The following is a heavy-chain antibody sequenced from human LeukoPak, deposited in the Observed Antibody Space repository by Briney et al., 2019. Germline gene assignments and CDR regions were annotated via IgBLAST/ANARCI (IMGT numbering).Heavy chain of an antibody. CDR3: ARQGYSGHSQGAADY. Sequence: ASVKVSCKASGYTFSIYGFSWVRQAPGQGLEWMGWSSAYNGNTNYAQKVQGRVTMTTDTSTSTAHMELRSLRSDDTAVYYCARQGYSGHSQGAADYWGQGTLVTVSS. D-gene: IGHD4-23*01. CDR1: GYTFSIYG. V-gene: IGHV1-18*01. CDR2: SSAYNGNT. J-gene: IGHJ4*02.